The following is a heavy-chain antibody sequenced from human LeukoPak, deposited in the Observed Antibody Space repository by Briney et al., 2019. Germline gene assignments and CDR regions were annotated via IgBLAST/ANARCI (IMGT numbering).Heavy chain of an antibody. CDR3: ARGSGSSWYFYFDY. V-gene: IGHV3-48*03. Sequence: GGSLRLSCAASGFTFSSYEMSWVRQAPGKGLEWVSYISSSGSTIYYADSVKGRFTISRDNAKNSVYLQMNSLRAEDTALYYCARGSGSSWYFYFDYWGQGTLVTVSS. D-gene: IGHD6-13*01. CDR1: GFTFSSYE. CDR2: ISSSGSTI. J-gene: IGHJ4*02.